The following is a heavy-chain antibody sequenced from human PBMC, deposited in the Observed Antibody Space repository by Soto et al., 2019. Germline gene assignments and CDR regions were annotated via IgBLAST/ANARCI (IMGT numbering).Heavy chain of an antibody. Sequence: GGSLRLSCAASGFTFSSYAMSWVRQAPGKGLEWVSAISGSGGSTYYADSVKGRFTISRDNSKNTLYLQMNSLRAEDTAVYYCAKVAPMEWEPSYYFDYWGQGTLVTVSS. CDR1: GFTFSSYA. J-gene: IGHJ4*02. D-gene: IGHD1-26*01. V-gene: IGHV3-23*01. CDR3: AKVAPMEWEPSYYFDY. CDR2: ISGSGGST.